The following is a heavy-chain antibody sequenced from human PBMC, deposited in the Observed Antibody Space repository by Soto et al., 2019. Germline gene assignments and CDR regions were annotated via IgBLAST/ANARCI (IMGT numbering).Heavy chain of an antibody. CDR3: AKEISATGTYYGMDV. Sequence: PGGSLRLSCAASGFTFSSYAMSWVRQAPGKGLEWVSAISGSGGSTYYADSVKGRFTISRDNSKNSLYLQMNSLRTEDTALYYCAKEISATGTYYGMDVWGQGTTVTVSS. CDR1: GFTFSSYA. V-gene: IGHV3-23*01. D-gene: IGHD1-7*01. CDR2: ISGSGGST. J-gene: IGHJ6*02.